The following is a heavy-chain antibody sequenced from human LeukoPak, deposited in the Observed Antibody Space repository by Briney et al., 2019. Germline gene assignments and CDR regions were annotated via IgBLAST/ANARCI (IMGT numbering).Heavy chain of an antibody. D-gene: IGHD3-3*01. CDR2: IYYSGST. CDR3: ARGPIGDFWSGYPIDC. CDR1: GGSISSYY. J-gene: IGHJ4*02. V-gene: IGHV4-59*12. Sequence: PSETLSLTCTVSGGSISSYYWSWIRQPPGKGLEWIGYIYYSGSTNYNPSLKSRVTISVDTSKNQFSLKLSSVTAADTAVYYCARGPIGDFWSGYPIDCWGQGTLVTVSS.